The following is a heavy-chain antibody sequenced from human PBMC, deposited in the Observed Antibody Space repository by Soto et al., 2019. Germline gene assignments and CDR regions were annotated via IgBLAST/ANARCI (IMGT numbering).Heavy chain of an antibody. D-gene: IGHD6-19*01. V-gene: IGHV1-18*01. CDR2: ISAYNGNT. CDR3: ERDLAVGLVDY. Sequence: QVQLVQSGAEVKKPGASVKVSCKASGYTFTSYGISWVRQAPGQGLEWMGWISAYNGNTKSAQKLQGRVTMTTDTSTRTDYMELRSLRSDDTAVYYCERDLAVGLVDYWGQGTLVTVSS. CDR1: GYTFTSYG. J-gene: IGHJ4*02.